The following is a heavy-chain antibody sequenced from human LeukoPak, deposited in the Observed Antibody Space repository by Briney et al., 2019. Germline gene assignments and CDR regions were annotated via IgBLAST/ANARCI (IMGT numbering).Heavy chain of an antibody. CDR2: IIPIFGTT. D-gene: IGHD3-16*01. Sequence: GASVKVSCKASGGTFSSYAINWVRQAPGQGLEWMGGIIPIFGTTNCAQKFQGRVTITADESTSTAYMELSSLRSEDTAVYYCARGGPSRPLDYWGQGTLVTVSS. V-gene: IGHV1-69*13. J-gene: IGHJ4*02. CDR1: GGTFSSYA. CDR3: ARGGPSRPLDY.